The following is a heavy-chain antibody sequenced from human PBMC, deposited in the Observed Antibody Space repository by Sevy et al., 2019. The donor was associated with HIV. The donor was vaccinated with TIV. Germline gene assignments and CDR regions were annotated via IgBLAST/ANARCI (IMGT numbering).Heavy chain of an antibody. Sequence: ETLSLTCTVSGGSITSLYWNWIRQPPGKGLEWIANSYYNGNLNYNPSLKSRVTLSLDTSKNQFSLRLSSVTAADTAMYYCAGENAWGRGYSWGQGTLVTVSS. CDR3: AGENAWGRGYS. J-gene: IGHJ4*02. D-gene: IGHD1-26*01. CDR1: GGSITSLY. CDR2: SYYNGNL. V-gene: IGHV4-59*08.